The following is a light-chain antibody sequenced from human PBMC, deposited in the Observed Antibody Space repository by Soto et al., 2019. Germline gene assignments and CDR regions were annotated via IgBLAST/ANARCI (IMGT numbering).Light chain of an antibody. CDR2: GAS. J-gene: IGKJ1*01. CDR1: QSVSSN. Sequence: EIVMTQSPATLSVSPGERATLSCRASQSVSSNLAWYQQKPGQAPGLLIYGASTRATGIPARFSGSGSGTEFPLPISSLQSEDFAVYYCQPYNNWPGTFGQGTKVDIK. CDR3: QPYNNWPGT. V-gene: IGKV3D-15*01.